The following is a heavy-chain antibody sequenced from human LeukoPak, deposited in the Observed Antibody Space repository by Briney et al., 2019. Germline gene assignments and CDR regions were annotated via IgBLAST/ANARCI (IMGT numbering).Heavy chain of an antibody. D-gene: IGHD2-21*01. CDR2: ISSGSSYI. J-gene: IGHJ6*01. Sequence: PGGSLRLSCAASGFTLSSYSMNWVRQAPGKGLEWVSCISSGSSYIYYADSVKGRFTISRDNAKNSLYLLMNSLRAEDTAVYYCAREVAPLYFHYGMDVWGEGTTVTVSS. CDR1: GFTLSSYS. V-gene: IGHV3-21*01. CDR3: AREVAPLYFHYGMDV.